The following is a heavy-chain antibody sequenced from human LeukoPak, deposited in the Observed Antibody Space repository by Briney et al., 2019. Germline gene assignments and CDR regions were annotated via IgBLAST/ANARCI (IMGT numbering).Heavy chain of an antibody. CDR1: GFIFSNYV. CDR3: AKDPGSGTYFYYMDV. J-gene: IGHJ6*03. V-gene: IGHV3-23*01. D-gene: IGHD3-10*01. CDR2: ISGSGGST. Sequence: PGGTLRLSCAASGFIFSNYVMNWVRQAPGKGLEWVSAISGSGGSTYYADSVKGRFTISRDNSKNTLYLQMNSLRAEDTAVYFCAKDPGSGTYFYYMDVWGKGTTVTISS.